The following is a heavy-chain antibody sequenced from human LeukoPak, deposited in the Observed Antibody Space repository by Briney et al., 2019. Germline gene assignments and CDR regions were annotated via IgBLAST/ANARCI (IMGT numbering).Heavy chain of an antibody. D-gene: IGHD6-19*01. CDR3: ASLSGCYDAFDI. Sequence: ASVKVSCKASGYTFTGYYMHWVRQAPGQGLEWMGRINPNSGGTNYAQKFQGRVTMTRDTSISTAYMELRRLRSDDTAVYYCASLSGCYDAFDIWGQGTMVTVSS. V-gene: IGHV1-2*02. CDR2: INPNSGGT. CDR1: GYTFTGYY. J-gene: IGHJ3*02.